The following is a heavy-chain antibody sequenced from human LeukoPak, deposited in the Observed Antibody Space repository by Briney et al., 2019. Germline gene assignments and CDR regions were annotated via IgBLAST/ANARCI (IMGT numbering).Heavy chain of an antibody. CDR2: IWYDGSNK. J-gene: IGHJ4*02. CDR3: ARVGQGGYNSDY. Sequence: GGSLRLYCAASGFTFSSYGMHWVRQAPGKGLEWVAIIWYDGSNKYYADSVKGRFTISRDNSKNTLYPQMNSLRADDTAVYYCARVGQGGYNSDYWGQGTLVTVSS. CDR1: GFTFSSYG. D-gene: IGHD5-24*01. V-gene: IGHV3-33*01.